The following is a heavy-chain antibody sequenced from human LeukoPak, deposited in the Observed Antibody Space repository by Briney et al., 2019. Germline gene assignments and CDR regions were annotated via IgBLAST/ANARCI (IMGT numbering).Heavy chain of an antibody. Sequence: SGPTPVKPTQTLTLTCSVSGFSLTTGGVGVGWIRQPPGKALEWLALIYWDDDKRYSPSLRSRLTITKDTSKNQVVLTMTNMDPVDTATYYCAHKGGSSWPLVYFDYWGQGTLVTVSS. CDR1: GFSLTTGGVG. V-gene: IGHV2-5*02. CDR2: IYWDDDK. CDR3: AHKGGSSWPLVYFDY. D-gene: IGHD6-13*01. J-gene: IGHJ4*02.